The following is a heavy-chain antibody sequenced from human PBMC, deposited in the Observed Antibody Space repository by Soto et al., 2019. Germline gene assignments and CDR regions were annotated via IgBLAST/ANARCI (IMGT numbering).Heavy chain of an antibody. V-gene: IGHV3-48*02. Sequence: GGSLRLSCAASGFTFSSYSMNWVRQAPGKGLEWVSYISSSSTIYYADSVKDRFTISRDNAKNSLYLQMNSLRDEDTAVYYCARAGYSSSWYGRSAFDIWGQGTMVTVSS. J-gene: IGHJ3*02. CDR1: GFTFSSYS. CDR3: ARAGYSSSWYGRSAFDI. D-gene: IGHD6-13*01. CDR2: ISSSSTI.